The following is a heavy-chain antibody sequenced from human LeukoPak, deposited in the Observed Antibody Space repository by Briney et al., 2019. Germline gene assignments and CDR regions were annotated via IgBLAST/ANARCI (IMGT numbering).Heavy chain of an antibody. CDR1: GFTFSSYE. CDR2: ISRSGNTI. Sequence: GGSLRLSCTASGFTFSSYEMNWVRQAPGKGLEWVSYISRSGNTIYYADSVKGRFTISGDKAKNSLYLQMNSLRVEDTAVYYCARDYKYAFDNWGQGTLVTVSS. CDR3: ARDYKYAFDN. D-gene: IGHD5-24*01. J-gene: IGHJ4*02. V-gene: IGHV3-48*03.